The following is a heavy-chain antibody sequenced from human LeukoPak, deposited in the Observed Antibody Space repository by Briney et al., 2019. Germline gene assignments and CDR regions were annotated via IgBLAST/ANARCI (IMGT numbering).Heavy chain of an antibody. V-gene: IGHV1-69*13. Sequence: SVKVSCKASGGTFSSYAISWVRQAPGQGLEWMGGIIPIFGTANYAQKFQGRVTITADESTSTAYMELSSLRSEDTAVYYCAPTRSYGDYGLDHWGQGTLVTVSS. J-gene: IGHJ4*02. CDR3: APTRSYGDYGLDH. D-gene: IGHD4-17*01. CDR1: GGTFSSYA. CDR2: IIPIFGTA.